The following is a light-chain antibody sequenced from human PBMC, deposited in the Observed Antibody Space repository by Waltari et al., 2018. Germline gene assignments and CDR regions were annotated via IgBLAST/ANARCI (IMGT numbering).Light chain of an antibody. CDR3: ASYAGSDTFVV. CDR2: DIN. CDR1: SGDVGGYNY. J-gene: IGLJ2*01. V-gene: IGLV2-11*01. Sequence: QSALTQPRSVSGSPGQSVTISCIGTSGDVGGYNYVSWYQHHSGQAPKLLIYDINKRPAGVPDRCFGSRSGNTASLTISRLQAEDEADYYCASYAGSDTFVVLGGGTKVTVL.